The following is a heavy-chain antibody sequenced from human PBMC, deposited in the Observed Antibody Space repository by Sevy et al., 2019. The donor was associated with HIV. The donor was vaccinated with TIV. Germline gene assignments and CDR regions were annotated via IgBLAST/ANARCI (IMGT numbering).Heavy chain of an antibody. Sequence: SETLSLTCAVSGGSISSGGYSWSWIRQPPGKGLEWIGYIYHSGSTYYNPSLKSRVTISVDRSKNQFSLKLSSVTAADTAVYYCARSHYGDYYYYYGMDVWGQGTTVTVSS. CDR1: GGSISSGGYS. CDR3: ARSHYGDYYYYYGMDV. CDR2: IYHSGST. D-gene: IGHD3-16*01. V-gene: IGHV4-30-2*01. J-gene: IGHJ6*02.